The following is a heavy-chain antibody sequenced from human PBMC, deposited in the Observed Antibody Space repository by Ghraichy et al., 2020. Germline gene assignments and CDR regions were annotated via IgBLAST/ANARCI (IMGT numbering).Heavy chain of an antibody. V-gene: IGHV3-23*01. D-gene: IGHD6-19*01. CDR2: IGGSDGST. CDR1: GFAFGYYA. J-gene: IGHJ4*02. CDR3: VKDGSGSGWPESDY. Sequence: GGSLRLSCAASGFAFGYYAMSWVRQAPGKGLEWVSSIGGSDGSTYYADSVKGRFTISTDTSKNTLFLQMNSLKAEDTAVYYCVKDGSGSGWPESDYWGQGTLVTVSS.